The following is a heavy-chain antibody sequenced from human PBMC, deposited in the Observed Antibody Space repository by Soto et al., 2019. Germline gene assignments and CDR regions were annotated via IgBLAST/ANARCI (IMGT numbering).Heavy chain of an antibody. CDR2: IYYSGST. Sequence: QVQLQESGPGLVKPSETLSLTCTVSGGSISSYYWSWIRQPPGKGLEWIGYIYYSGSTNYNPSLKSRVTISVDTSKNQFSLKLSSVTAADTAVYYCARRIWSRAGYYYYMDVWGKWTTVTVSS. V-gene: IGHV4-59*01. J-gene: IGHJ6*03. CDR3: ARRIWSRAGYYYYMDV. D-gene: IGHD3-10*01. CDR1: GGSISSYY.